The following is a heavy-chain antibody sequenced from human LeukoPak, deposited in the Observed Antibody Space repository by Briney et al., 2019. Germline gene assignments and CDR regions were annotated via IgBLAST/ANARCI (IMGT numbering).Heavy chain of an antibody. CDR2: MKRDGSEK. D-gene: IGHD5-18*01. V-gene: IGHV3-7*01. CDR1: TFTFIPGW. Sequence: PGGSLRLSCAASTFTFIPGWMSWVRQAPGKGLEWVAMMKRDGSEKLYVDSVRGRFTISRDNAKNSLYLQMDSLRDEDSALYYCASLDSAHPSGVHWGQGTLVTVSS. CDR3: ASLDSAHPSGVH. J-gene: IGHJ4*02.